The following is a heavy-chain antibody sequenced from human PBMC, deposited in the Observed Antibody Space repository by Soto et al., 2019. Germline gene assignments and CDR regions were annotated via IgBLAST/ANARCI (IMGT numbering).Heavy chain of an antibody. CDR3: AREEGNRYYYFDY. J-gene: IGHJ4*02. V-gene: IGHV4-34*01. CDR1: SGSFSGYY. Sequence: PSETLSLTCSIYSGSFSGYYWSWIRQPPGKGLEWIGEISQSGNTNYSPSLKSRVSISIDTSKKQFSLNLASVSAADTAVYYCAREEGNRYYYFDYWGQGTLVTV. D-gene: IGHD5-18*01. CDR2: ISQSGNT.